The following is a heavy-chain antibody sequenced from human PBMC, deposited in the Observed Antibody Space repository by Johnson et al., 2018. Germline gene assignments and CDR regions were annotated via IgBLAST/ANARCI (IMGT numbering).Heavy chain of an antibody. V-gene: IGHV3-66*03. CDR2: IYSGGST. D-gene: IGHD6-13*01. J-gene: IGHJ6*03. CDR3: AREMGGYSSSWYRYYYYYMDV. Sequence: VQLVQSGGGLIQPGGSLRLSCAASGFTVSSNYMSWVRQAPGKGLEWVSVIYSGGSTYYAASVKGRFTISRDNSKNTLYLQMNSLRAEDTAVYYCAREMGGYSSSWYRYYYYYMDVWGKGTTVTVSS. CDR1: GFTVSSNY.